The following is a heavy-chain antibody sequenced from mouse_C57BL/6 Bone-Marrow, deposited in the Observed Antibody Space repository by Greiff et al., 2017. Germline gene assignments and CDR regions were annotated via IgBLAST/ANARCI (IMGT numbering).Heavy chain of an antibody. CDR2: ILPGNGST. CDR1: GYTFTGYW. Sequence: QVQLQQSGAELMKPGASVKLSCKATGYTFTGYWIEWVKQRPGHGLEWIGKILPGNGSTNYNEKFKGKATVTADTSSNTAYMQLSSLTTGDSAIYDCARYYGSRGPFYWYFDVWGTGTTVTVSS. CDR3: ARYYGSRGPFYWYFDV. D-gene: IGHD1-1*01. J-gene: IGHJ1*03. V-gene: IGHV1-9*01.